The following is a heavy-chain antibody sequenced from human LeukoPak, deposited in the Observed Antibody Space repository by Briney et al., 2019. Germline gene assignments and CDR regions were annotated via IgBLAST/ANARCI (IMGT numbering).Heavy chain of an antibody. D-gene: IGHD6-6*01. CDR3: ARYEYSSSPDFDY. V-gene: IGHV1-18*01. J-gene: IGHJ4*02. Sequence: ASVKVSCKASGCTFTSYGISWVRQAPGQGLKWMGWISAYNGNTNYAQKLQGRVTMTTDTSTSTAYMELRSLTSDDTAVYYWARYEYSSSPDFDYWGQGTLVTVSS. CDR2: ISAYNGNT. CDR1: GCTFTSYG.